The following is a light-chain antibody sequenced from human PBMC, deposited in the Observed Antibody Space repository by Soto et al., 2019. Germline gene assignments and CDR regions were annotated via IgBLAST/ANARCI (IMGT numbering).Light chain of an antibody. Sequence: DIQMTQSPSTLSASVGDRVTITCRASESIDSWLAWHQQKPGRAPKLLISKASSLESGVPSRFSGSGSGTEFTLTISSLQPEDFATYYCQQYNSYRAFGQGTKVEI. V-gene: IGKV1-5*03. CDR1: ESIDSW. J-gene: IGKJ1*01. CDR2: KAS. CDR3: QQYNSYRA.